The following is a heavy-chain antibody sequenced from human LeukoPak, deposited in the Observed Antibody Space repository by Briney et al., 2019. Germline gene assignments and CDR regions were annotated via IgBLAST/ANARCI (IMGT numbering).Heavy chain of an antibody. CDR1: GYTFTSYC. V-gene: IGHV1-46*01. Sequence: ASVKVSCKASGYTFTSYCMHWVRQAPGQGLEWMGIINPSGGSTSYAQKFQGRVTMTRDTSTSTVYMELSSLRSEDTAVYYCARASGGDAFDIWGQGTMVTVSS. CDR2: INPSGGST. CDR3: ARASGGDAFDI. J-gene: IGHJ3*02. D-gene: IGHD3-16*01.